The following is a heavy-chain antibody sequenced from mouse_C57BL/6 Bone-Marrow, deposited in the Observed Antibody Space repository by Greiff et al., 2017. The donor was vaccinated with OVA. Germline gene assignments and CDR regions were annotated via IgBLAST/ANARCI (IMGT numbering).Heavy chain of an antibody. CDR3: ARSPLYYYGSSLWYFDV. Sequence: QVQLKQSGAELVRPGTSVKMSCKASGYTFTNYWIGWAKQRPGHGLEWIGDIYPGGGYTNYNEQFKGKATLTADKSSSTAYMQFSSLTSEDSAIDYCARSPLYYYGSSLWYFDVWGTGTTVTVSS. V-gene: IGHV1-63*01. J-gene: IGHJ1*03. CDR2: IYPGGGYT. CDR1: GYTFTNYW. D-gene: IGHD1-1*01.